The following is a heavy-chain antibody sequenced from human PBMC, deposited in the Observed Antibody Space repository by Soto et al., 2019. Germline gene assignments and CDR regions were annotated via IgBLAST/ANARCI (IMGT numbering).Heavy chain of an antibody. CDR1: GYSFTRYW. CDR3: AGGGVRGVITRTRDYYGMDV. CDR2: IYPRDSDT. V-gene: IGHV5-51*01. Sequence: GESLKISCKGSGYSFTRYWIGWVRQMPGKGLEWMGIIYPRDSDTRYSPSFQGQVTISADKSISTAYLQWSSLKASDTAMYYCAGGGVRGVITRTRDYYGMDVWGQGTTVTVSS. J-gene: IGHJ6*02. D-gene: IGHD3-10*01.